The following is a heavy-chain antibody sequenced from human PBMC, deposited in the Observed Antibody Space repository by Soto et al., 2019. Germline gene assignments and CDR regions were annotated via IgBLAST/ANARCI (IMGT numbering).Heavy chain of an antibody. CDR1: GFTFSNYG. D-gene: IGHD1-26*01. Sequence: GGALTLSCTASGFTFSNYGMQSSRQAPSKVLEWVAAILSDGNNKYDADSVKGRFTISRDNFKSAMYVETNSLRVEDTAVYYCAGGIYSFDYCGQGTRVTLSS. CDR2: ILSDGNNK. CDR3: AGGIYSFDY. V-gene: IGHV3-33*01. J-gene: IGHJ4*02.